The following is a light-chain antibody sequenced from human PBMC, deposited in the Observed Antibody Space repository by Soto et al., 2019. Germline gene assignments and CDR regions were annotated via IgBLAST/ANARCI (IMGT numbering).Light chain of an antibody. V-gene: IGKV3-20*01. J-gene: IGKJ5*01. CDR3: QQYGSSLPIT. CDR2: GAS. CDR1: QSVSSSS. Sequence: EIVLTQSPGTLSLSPGERATLSCRASQSVSSSSLAWYQQKPGQAPRLLIYGASSRATGIPDRFSGSGSGTDFTLTISTLEPEDFAVFFCQQYGSSLPITFGQGTRLEIK.